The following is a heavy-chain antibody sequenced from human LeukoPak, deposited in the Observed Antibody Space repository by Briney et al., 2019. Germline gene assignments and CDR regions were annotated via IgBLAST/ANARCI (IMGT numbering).Heavy chain of an antibody. CDR3: ARGSIYYESSGQVPFDY. J-gene: IGHJ4*02. Sequence: GGSLRLSCAASGFTFNTYTMNWVRQAPGKGLEWVSYISGSSGIIDYADSVRGRFTISRDNAKNSLYLQMNSLRAEDTAVYYCARGSIYYESSGQVPFDYWGQGTLVTVSS. D-gene: IGHD3-22*01. V-gene: IGHV3-48*01. CDR1: GFTFNTYT. CDR2: ISGSSGII.